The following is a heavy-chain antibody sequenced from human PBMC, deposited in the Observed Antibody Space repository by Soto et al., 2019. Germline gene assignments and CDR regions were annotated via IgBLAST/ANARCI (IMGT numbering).Heavy chain of an antibody. D-gene: IGHD3-10*01. J-gene: IGHJ4*02. CDR3: ASQIWFGEFRFDC. V-gene: IGHV4-39*01. CDR2: IYYSGST. Sequence: SETLSLTCTVSGGSISSSSYYWGWIRQPPGKGLEWIGSIYYSGSTYYNPSLKSRVTISVDTSKNQFSLKLSSVTAADTAVYYCASQIWFGEFRFDCWGQGTLVTVSS. CDR1: GGSISSSSYY.